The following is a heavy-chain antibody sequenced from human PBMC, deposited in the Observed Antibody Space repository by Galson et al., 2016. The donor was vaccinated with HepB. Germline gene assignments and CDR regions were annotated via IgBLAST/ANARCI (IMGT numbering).Heavy chain of an antibody. Sequence: SLRLSCAASGFTFSTYWMTWVRRAPGKGLEWVANIKQDGSEKYYVDSVKGRFTVSRDNAKNSMYLQMNSVRGEDTAVYYCARAPSGYDLVYYYMDVWGKGTTVTVSS. CDR1: GFTFSTYW. CDR3: ARAPSGYDLVYYYMDV. CDR2: IKQDGSEK. J-gene: IGHJ6*03. D-gene: IGHD5-12*01. V-gene: IGHV3-7*01.